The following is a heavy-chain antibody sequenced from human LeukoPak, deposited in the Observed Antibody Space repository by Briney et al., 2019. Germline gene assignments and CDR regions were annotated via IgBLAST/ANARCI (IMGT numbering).Heavy chain of an antibody. Sequence: ASVKVPCKASGYTFTSYDINWVRQATGQGLEWMGWMNPNSGNTGYAQKFQGRVTMTRNTSISTAYMELSSLRSEDTAVYYCARLPAYCSSTSCYYDYWGQGTLVTVSS. J-gene: IGHJ4*02. CDR3: ARLPAYCSSTSCYYDY. V-gene: IGHV1-8*01. D-gene: IGHD2-2*01. CDR1: GYTFTSYD. CDR2: MNPNSGNT.